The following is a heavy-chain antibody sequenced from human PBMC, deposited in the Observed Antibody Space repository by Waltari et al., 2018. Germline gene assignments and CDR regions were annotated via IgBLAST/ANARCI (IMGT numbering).Heavy chain of an antibody. V-gene: IGHV4-39*01. CDR2: IYYSGRT. CDR3: ARLTVVGATRWFEP. D-gene: IGHD1-26*01. J-gene: IGHJ5*02. Sequence: QLHLQESGPGLVKPSETLSLTCSVSGDSINRSKYYWAWIRQPPGKGLESIGSIYYSGRTYHNPSLKSRVTISVDTSKNEFYLKLKSVTAADTATYYCARLTVVGATRWFEPWGQGTQVTVSS. CDR1: GDSINRSKYY.